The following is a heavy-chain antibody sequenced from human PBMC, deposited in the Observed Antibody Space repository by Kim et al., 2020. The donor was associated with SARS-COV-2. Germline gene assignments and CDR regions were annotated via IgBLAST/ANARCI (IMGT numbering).Heavy chain of an antibody. D-gene: IGHD6-19*01. J-gene: IGHJ4*02. Sequence: APVKGRFTISRDDSKNTLYLQMNSLKTEDTAVYYCTTAKRKYSSGWYDGYWGQGTLVTVSS. V-gene: IGHV3-15*01. CDR3: TTAKRKYSSGWYDGY.